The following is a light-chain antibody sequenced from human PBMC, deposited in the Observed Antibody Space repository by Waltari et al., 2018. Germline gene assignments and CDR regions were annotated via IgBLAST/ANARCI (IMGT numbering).Light chain of an antibody. J-gene: IGLJ3*02. V-gene: IGLV1-40*02. Sequence: QSILTQPPSVSGAPGQRVTISCTGSSSHIGAGHAVHWFQEFPGTGPKLLIYGNNNRPSGVPDRFSGSKSGTSASLTITGLQAEDEADYYCQSFDTSLSHGVVFGGGTKVTVL. CDR3: QSFDTSLSHGVV. CDR1: SSHIGAGHA. CDR2: GNN.